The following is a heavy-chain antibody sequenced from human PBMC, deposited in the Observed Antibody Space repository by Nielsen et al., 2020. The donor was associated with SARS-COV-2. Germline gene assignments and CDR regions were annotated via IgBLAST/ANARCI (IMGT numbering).Heavy chain of an antibody. CDR2: IKQDGSEK. Sequence: GGSLRLSCAASGFTFSSYWMSWVRQAPGKGLEWVANIKQDGSEKYYVDSVKGRFTISRDNAKNSLYLQMNSLRAEDTAVYYCASSLLWFGEFPDAFDIWGQGTMVTVSS. V-gene: IGHV3-7*01. D-gene: IGHD3-10*01. CDR3: ASSLLWFGEFPDAFDI. CDR1: GFTFSSYW. J-gene: IGHJ3*02.